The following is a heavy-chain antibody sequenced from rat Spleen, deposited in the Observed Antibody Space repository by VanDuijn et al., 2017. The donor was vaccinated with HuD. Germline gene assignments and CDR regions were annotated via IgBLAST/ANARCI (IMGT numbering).Heavy chain of an antibody. CDR3: ARWKYTTDWFAY. D-gene: IGHD1-6*01. Sequence: VQLKESGPGLVQPSQTLSLTCTVSGFSLSNYGVIWVRQPPGKGLDWMGVIWGNGNSNYNSALKSRVSISRDTSKSQVFLKMNSLQTEDTAMYFCARWKYTTDWFAYWGQGTLVTVSS. V-gene: IGHV2-13*01. CDR2: IWGNGNS. J-gene: IGHJ3*01. CDR1: GFSLSNYG.